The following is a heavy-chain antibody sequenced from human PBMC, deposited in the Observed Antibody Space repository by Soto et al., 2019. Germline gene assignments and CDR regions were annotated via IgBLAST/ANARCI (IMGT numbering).Heavy chain of an antibody. Sequence: SETLSLTCTVSGGSISSYYWSWIRQPPGKGLEWIGYIYYSGSTNYNPSLKSRVTISVDTSKNQFSLKLSSVTAADTAVYYCARESGYSYGFLLWGQGTLVTVSS. V-gene: IGHV4-59*01. CDR2: IYYSGST. CDR1: GGSISSYY. D-gene: IGHD5-18*01. CDR3: ARESGYSYGFLL. J-gene: IGHJ4*02.